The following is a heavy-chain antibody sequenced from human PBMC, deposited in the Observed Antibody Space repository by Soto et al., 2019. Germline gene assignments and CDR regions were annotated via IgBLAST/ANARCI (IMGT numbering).Heavy chain of an antibody. D-gene: IGHD2-15*01. Sequence: PGGSLRLSCAASGFTFSSYAMSWVRQAPGKGLEWVSAISGSGGSTYYADSVKGRFTISRDNSKNTLYLQMNSLRAEDTAVYYCAKVRVDCSGGSCYPAMAFDIWGQGTMVTVSS. CDR3: AKVRVDCSGGSCYPAMAFDI. J-gene: IGHJ3*02. V-gene: IGHV3-23*01. CDR2: ISGSGGST. CDR1: GFTFSSYA.